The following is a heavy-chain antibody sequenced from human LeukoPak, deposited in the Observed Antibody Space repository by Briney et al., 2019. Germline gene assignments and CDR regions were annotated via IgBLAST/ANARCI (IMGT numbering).Heavy chain of an antibody. Sequence: PGGSLRLSCAASGFTFNDYAMHWVRQAPGKGLEWVSGISWNSGNIGYADSVKGRFTISRDNAKNSVYLQMNSLRAEDTAVYYCARDRVRREYSDSSGYRPDAFDIWGQGTMVTVSS. D-gene: IGHD3-22*01. CDR1: GFTFNDYA. CDR3: ARDRVRREYSDSSGYRPDAFDI. CDR2: ISWNSGNI. V-gene: IGHV3-9*01. J-gene: IGHJ3*02.